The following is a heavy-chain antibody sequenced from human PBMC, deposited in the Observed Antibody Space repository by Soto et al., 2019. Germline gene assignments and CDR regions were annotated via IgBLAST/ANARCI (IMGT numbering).Heavy chain of an antibody. D-gene: IGHD4-17*01. CDR2: IYYSGST. CDR3: ASQRTSVLTQAYFDP. Sequence: SETLSLTCTVTGDSISNRSYYWGWIRQPPGKGLEWIGSIYYSGSTYNNPSLKSRVSMSVETSKNKSSLKMRSVTAADTDLYSSASQRTSVLTQAYFDPWAQGSLVTVSS. CDR1: GDSISNRSYY. J-gene: IGHJ4*02. V-gene: IGHV4-39*01.